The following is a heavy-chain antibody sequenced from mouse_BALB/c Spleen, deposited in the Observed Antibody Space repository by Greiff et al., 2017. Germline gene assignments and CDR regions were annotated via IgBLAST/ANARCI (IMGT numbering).Heavy chain of an antibody. J-gene: IGHJ4*01. CDR2: ISSGSSTI. D-gene: IGHD2-4*01. CDR1: GFTFSSFG. CDR3: ARWITYYYAMDY. Sequence: EVQLQESGGGLVQPGGSRKLSCAASGFTFSSFGMHWVRQAPEKGLEWVAYISSGSSTIYYADTVKGRFTISRDNPKNTLFLQMTSLRSEDTAMYYCARWITYYYAMDYWGQGTSVTVSS. V-gene: IGHV5-17*02.